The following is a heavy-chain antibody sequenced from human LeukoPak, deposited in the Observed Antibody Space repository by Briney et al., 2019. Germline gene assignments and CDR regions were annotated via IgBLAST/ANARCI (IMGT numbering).Heavy chain of an antibody. CDR1: GYTFTSYG. Sequence: ASVKVSCKASGYTFTSYGISWVRQAPGQGLEWMGWISAYNGNTNYAQKLQGRVTMTTDTSTSTAYMELRSLRSDDTAVYYRARSTYYYDSSGYYQYNWFDPWGQGTLVTVSS. V-gene: IGHV1-18*01. CDR3: ARSTYYYDSSGYYQYNWFDP. CDR2: ISAYNGNT. D-gene: IGHD3-22*01. J-gene: IGHJ5*02.